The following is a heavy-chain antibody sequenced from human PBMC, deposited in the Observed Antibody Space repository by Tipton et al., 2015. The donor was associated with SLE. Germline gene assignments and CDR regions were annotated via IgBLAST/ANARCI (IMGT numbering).Heavy chain of an antibody. J-gene: IGHJ4*02. Sequence: LRLSCTVSGGSISSSSYYWSWIRQPPGKGLEWIGYIYYSGSTNYNPSLKSRVTISVDTSKNQFSLKLTSVTAADTAVYYCAKYYYDATGYQSVDYWGQGALVTVSS. D-gene: IGHD3-22*01. CDR3: AKYYYDATGYQSVDY. V-gene: IGHV4-61*01. CDR1: GGSISSSSYY. CDR2: IYYSGST.